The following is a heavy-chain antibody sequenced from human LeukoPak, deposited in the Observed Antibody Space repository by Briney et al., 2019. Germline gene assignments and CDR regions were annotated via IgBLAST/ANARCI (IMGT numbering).Heavy chain of an antibody. CDR2: ISGRSTDT. J-gene: IGHJ4*02. Sequence: PGGSLRLSCAASGFTFSDYYMTWVRRAPGKGLEWISHISGRSTDTNYADSVKGRFTISRDNAKNSLYLQMNSLRAEDTAVYYCAAGAAAGTGDYWGQGTLVTVSS. CDR3: AAGAAAGTGDY. V-gene: IGHV3-11*03. CDR1: GFTFSDYY. D-gene: IGHD6-13*01.